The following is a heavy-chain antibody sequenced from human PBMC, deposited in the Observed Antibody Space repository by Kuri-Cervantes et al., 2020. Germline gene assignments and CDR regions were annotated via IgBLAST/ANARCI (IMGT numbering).Heavy chain of an antibody. Sequence: GESLKISCKASGYSFSSYWIGWLRQRPGKGLEWMGIIYPGDSDTRYSPSFQGQVTIPADKSISTAYLQWSSLKASDTAMYYCARAPILRGSSWYVRWFDPWGQGTLVTVSS. CDR2: IYPGDSDT. J-gene: IGHJ5*02. CDR3: ARAPILRGSSWYVRWFDP. D-gene: IGHD6-13*01. V-gene: IGHV5-51*01. CDR1: GYSFSSYW.